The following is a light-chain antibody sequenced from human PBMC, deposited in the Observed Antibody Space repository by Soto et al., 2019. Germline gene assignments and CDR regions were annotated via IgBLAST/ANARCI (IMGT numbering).Light chain of an antibody. Sequence: QSVLTQPASLSGAPGQSITISCTGNNNDIGAYNFVSWYQQHPGKAPKLMLYDVNIRPSGVSNRFSGSKSGNTASLTISGLQAEDEADYYCTSWTTSTTMIFGGGTKVTVL. V-gene: IGLV2-14*03. CDR3: TSWTTSTTMI. CDR2: DVN. J-gene: IGLJ2*01. CDR1: NNDIGAYNF.